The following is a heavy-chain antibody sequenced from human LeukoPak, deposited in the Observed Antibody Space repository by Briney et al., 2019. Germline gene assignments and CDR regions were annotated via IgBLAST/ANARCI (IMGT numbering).Heavy chain of an antibody. V-gene: IGHV3-30*18. J-gene: IGHJ5*02. D-gene: IGHD4-11*01. CDR3: AKVRWDNSNWYYLDP. CDR2: ISYDGTKT. Sequence: GGSLRLSCVVSGFIFSDYNMHWVRQAPGQGLEWLTIISYDGTKTYYADSVKGRFTISRDNSRNTLYLQMNNLRTEDTAMYYCAKVRWDNSNWYYLDPWGQGTLVTVSS. CDR1: GFIFSDYN.